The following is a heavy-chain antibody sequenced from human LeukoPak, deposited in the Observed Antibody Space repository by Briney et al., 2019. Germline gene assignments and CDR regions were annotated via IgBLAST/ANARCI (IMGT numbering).Heavy chain of an antibody. Sequence: GGSLRLSCAASGFTFSSYAMSWVRQAPGKGLEGVSAISGSGGSTYYADSVKGRFTISRDNSKNTLYLQMNSLRAEDTAVYYCAKGGFLEWLLSSGDYFDYWGQGTLVTVSS. V-gene: IGHV3-23*01. CDR2: ISGSGGST. J-gene: IGHJ4*02. CDR1: GFTFSSYA. D-gene: IGHD3-3*01. CDR3: AKGGFLEWLLSSGDYFDY.